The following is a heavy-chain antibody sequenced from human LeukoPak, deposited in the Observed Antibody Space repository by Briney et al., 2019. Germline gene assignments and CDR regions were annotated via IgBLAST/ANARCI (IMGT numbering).Heavy chain of an antibody. CDR2: LYSGGYT. Sequence: GGSLRLSCAASGFTVSSKYMSWVRQAPGRGLEWVSVLYSGGYTYYADSVKGRFTISRDTSKNTLYLHMNSLRAEDTAVYYCARMYYLKYFDFWGQGTLVTVSS. J-gene: IGHJ4*02. CDR1: GFTVSSKY. V-gene: IGHV3-53*05. D-gene: IGHD3-10*01. CDR3: ARMYYLKYFDF.